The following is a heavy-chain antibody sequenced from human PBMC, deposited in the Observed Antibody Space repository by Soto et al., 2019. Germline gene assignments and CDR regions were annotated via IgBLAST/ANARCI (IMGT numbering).Heavy chain of an antibody. J-gene: IGHJ6*02. CDR2: MYHSGST. CDR3: ARSPDSSGYYPRWYYYGMDV. D-gene: IGHD3-22*01. Sequence: SETLSLTCAVSGGSISSGGYSWSWIRQPPGKGLEWIGYMYHSGSTYYNPSLKSRVTISIDRSKNQFSLKLSSVTAADTAVYYCARSPDSSGYYPRWYYYGMDVWGQGTTVTVSS. V-gene: IGHV4-30-2*01. CDR1: GGSISSGGYS.